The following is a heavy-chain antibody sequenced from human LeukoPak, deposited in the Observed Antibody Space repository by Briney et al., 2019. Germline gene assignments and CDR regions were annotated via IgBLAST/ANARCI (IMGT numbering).Heavy chain of an antibody. V-gene: IGHV1-46*01. Sequence: ASVTVSCKASGYTFTRYYMHWVRQAPGQGLEWMGIISPSGANTAYAQKFQGRVTMTSDTSTSTVYMELSSLRSEDTAVYYCARNGEGGSYPSTYWGQGTLVIVSS. J-gene: IGHJ4*02. D-gene: IGHD1-26*01. CDR2: ISPSGANT. CDR3: ARNGEGGSYPSTY. CDR1: GYTFTRYY.